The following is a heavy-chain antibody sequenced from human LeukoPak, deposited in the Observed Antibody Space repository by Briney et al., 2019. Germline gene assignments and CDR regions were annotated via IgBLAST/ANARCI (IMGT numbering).Heavy chain of an antibody. CDR3: AKDTTLRTSYHGFFDY. D-gene: IGHD1-26*01. Sequence: RGSLRLSCAASGFTFNNYAMSWVRQAPGRGVEWVSALTLWVTNTHYADSVKGRFTISRDISKTTLYLQMNTLRVEDTAVYYCAKDTTLRTSYHGFFDYWGQGTLVTVSS. CDR2: LTLWVTNT. J-gene: IGHJ4*02. CDR1: GFTFNNYA. V-gene: IGHV3-23*01.